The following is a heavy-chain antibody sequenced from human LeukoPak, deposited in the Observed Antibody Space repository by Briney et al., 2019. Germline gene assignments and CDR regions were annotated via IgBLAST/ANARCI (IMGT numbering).Heavy chain of an antibody. D-gene: IGHD2-2*02. CDR1: GGTFSSYA. V-gene: IGHV1-69*05. CDR3: ARKGYCSSTSCYKDWFDP. J-gene: IGHJ5*02. CDR2: IIPIFGTA. Sequence: SVKVSCKASGGTFSSYAISWVRQAPGQGLEWMGGIIPIFGTANYAQKFQGRVTITTDESTSTAYMELSSLRSEDTAVYYCARKGYCSSTSCYKDWFDPWGQGTLVTVSS.